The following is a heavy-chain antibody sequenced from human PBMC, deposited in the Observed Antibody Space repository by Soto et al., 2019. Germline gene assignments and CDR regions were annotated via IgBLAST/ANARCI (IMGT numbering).Heavy chain of an antibody. V-gene: IGHV4-39*01. CDR2: IYYSGST. CDR1: GGTISSSY. CDR3: ARHGPFEATSFDY. J-gene: IGHJ4*02. D-gene: IGHD5-12*01. Sequence: SGTTYLASTVSGGTISSSYWGGILQPPGKGLEWIGSIYYSGSTYYNPSLKSRVTISVDTSKNQFSLKLSSVTAADTAVYYCARHGPFEATSFDYWGQGTLVTVSS.